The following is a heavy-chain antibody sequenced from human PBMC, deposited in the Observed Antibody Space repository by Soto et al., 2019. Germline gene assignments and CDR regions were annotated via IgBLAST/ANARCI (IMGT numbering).Heavy chain of an antibody. CDR2: ISAYNGNI. J-gene: IGHJ4*02. CDR1: GYTFSSYG. V-gene: IGHV1-18*01. CDR3: ARDSPPVDY. Sequence: QVQLVQSGAEVKKPGASVKVSCKASGYTFSSYGISWVRQAPGQGLEWMGWISAYNGNIKYTQKLQGRVTMTTDTSPSTAYMELRSLRSEDTAVYYCARDSPPVDYWGQGTLVTVSS.